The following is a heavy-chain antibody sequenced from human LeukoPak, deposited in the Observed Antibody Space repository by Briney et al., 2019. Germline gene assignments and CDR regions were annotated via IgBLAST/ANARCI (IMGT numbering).Heavy chain of an antibody. CDR2: ISGSGGGT. CDR1: GFTFSSYG. Sequence: GGSLRLSCAASGFTFSSYGMSWVRQAPGKGLEWVSAISGSGGGTYYADSVKGRFTISRDNSKNTLYLQMNSLRAEDTAVYYCAKSYYDILTGYFYWYFDLWGRGTLVTVSS. V-gene: IGHV3-23*01. D-gene: IGHD3-9*01. J-gene: IGHJ2*01. CDR3: AKSYYDILTGYFYWYFDL.